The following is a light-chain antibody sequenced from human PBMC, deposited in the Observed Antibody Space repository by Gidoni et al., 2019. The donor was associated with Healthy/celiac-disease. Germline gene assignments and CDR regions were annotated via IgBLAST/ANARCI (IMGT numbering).Light chain of an antibody. V-gene: IGKV1-39*01. Sequence: DIQMTQPPSSLSASVGDRVTITCRASQSISSYLNWYQQKPGKAPKLLIYAASSLQSGVPSRFSGSGSGTDFTLTISILQPEDFATYYCQQSYSTPPTFXQXTKVEIK. CDR3: QQSYSTPPT. J-gene: IGKJ1*01. CDR1: QSISSY. CDR2: AAS.